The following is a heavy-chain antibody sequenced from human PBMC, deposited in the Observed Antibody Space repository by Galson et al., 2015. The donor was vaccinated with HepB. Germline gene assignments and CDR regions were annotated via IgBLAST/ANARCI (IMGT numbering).Heavy chain of an antibody. J-gene: IGHJ6*02. CDR1: GFTFSSYW. CDR2: IKQDGSEK. V-gene: IGHV3-7*03. CDR3: ARGGRAGELFLAYYYYGMDV. D-gene: IGHD3-10*01. Sequence: SLRLSCAASGFTFSSYWMSWVRQAPGKGLEWVANIKQDGSEKYYVDSVKGRFTISRDNAKNSLYLQMNSLRAEDTAVYYCARGGRAGELFLAYYYYGMDVWGQGTTVTVSS.